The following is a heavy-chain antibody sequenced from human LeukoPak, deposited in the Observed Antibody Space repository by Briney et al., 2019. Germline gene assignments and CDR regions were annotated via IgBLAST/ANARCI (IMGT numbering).Heavy chain of an antibody. J-gene: IGHJ4*02. CDR2: IYHSGST. CDR1: GYSISSGYY. CDR3: ARVRVSGSYLYYFDS. D-gene: IGHD1-26*01. V-gene: IGHV4-38-2*02. Sequence: PSETLSLTCTVSGYSISSGYYWGWIRQPPGKGLEWIGSIYHSGSTYYNPSLKSRVTISVDTSKNQFTLKVNSVTAADTAVYYCARVRVSGSYLYYFDSWGQGNLVTVSS.